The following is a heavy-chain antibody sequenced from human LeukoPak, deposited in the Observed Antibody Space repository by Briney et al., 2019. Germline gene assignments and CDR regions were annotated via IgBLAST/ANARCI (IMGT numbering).Heavy chain of an antibody. CDR2: IYTSGST. CDR3: ARATGYSSGWYVGDFDY. D-gene: IGHD6-19*01. CDR1: GGSISSGSYY. Sequence: SETLSLTCTVSGGSISSGSYYWSWIRQPAGKGLEWIGRIYTSGSTNYNPSLKSRVTISVDTSKNQFSLKLSSVTAADTAVYYCARATGYSSGWYVGDFDYWGQGTLVAVSS. V-gene: IGHV4-61*02. J-gene: IGHJ4*02.